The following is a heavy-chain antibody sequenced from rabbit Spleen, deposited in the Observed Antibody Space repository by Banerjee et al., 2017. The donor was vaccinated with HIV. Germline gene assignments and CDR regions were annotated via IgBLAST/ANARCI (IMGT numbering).Heavy chain of an antibody. Sequence: QEQLVESGGGLVQPEGSLTLTCKASGFDFSTNVMSWVRQAPGKGLEWIAYINIGSGVIGYATWAKGRFTISKTSSTTVTLQMTSLTAADTATYFCARYNGSSFSSYGMDLWGQGTLVTVS. CDR1: GFDFSTNV. V-gene: IGHV1S45*01. CDR2: INIGSGVI. CDR3: ARYNGSSFSSYGMDL. J-gene: IGHJ6*01. D-gene: IGHD8-1*01.